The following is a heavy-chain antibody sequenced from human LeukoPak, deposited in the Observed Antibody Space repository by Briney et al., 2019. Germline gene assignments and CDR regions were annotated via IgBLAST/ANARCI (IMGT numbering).Heavy chain of an antibody. J-gene: IGHJ4*02. Sequence: GGSLRLSCAASGFTFSNYWMHWVRQAPGKGLVWVSRINSDGSSTTSADSVKGRFTISRDNAKNTLYLQMNSLRAEDTAVYYCAKGGATVIDYWGQGTLVAVSS. V-gene: IGHV3-74*01. D-gene: IGHD4-17*01. CDR3: AKGGATVIDY. CDR2: INSDGSST. CDR1: GFTFSNYW.